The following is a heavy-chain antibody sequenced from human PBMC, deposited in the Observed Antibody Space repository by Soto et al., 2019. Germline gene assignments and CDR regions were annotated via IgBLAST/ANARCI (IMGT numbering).Heavy chain of an antibody. Sequence: HPGGSLRLSCAASGFTFRSNVMSWVRQAPGKGLEWVSGISGSGGTTYFADSVKGRFTISRDNSKNTLYLQMNSLRAEDTAVFYCAKAFFSLAYFAYWGQGTLVTVSS. D-gene: IGHD2-21*01. CDR2: ISGSGGTT. CDR3: AKAFFSLAYFAY. J-gene: IGHJ4*02. V-gene: IGHV3-23*01. CDR1: GFTFRSNV.